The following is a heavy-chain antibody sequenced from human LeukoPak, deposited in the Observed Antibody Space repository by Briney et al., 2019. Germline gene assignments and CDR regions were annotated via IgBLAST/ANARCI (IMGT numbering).Heavy chain of an antibody. CDR1: GGSFSDYY. CDR2: INHSGST. D-gene: IGHD5-18*01. CDR3: AREVGGYSYGYRPTELYWYFDL. J-gene: IGHJ2*01. V-gene: IGHV4-34*01. Sequence: SETLSLTCAVSGGSFSDYYWIWIRQAPTKGLQWIGEINHSGSTNYNPSLKSRVTMSVNTSKNQFSLNLSSVTAADTAVYYCAREVGGYSYGYRPTELYWYFDLWGRGTLVTVSS.